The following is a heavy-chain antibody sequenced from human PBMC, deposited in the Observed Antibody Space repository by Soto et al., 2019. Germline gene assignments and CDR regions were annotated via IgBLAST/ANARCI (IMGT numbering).Heavy chain of an antibody. Sequence: PSETLSLTCTVSGASITYGAYSWSWIRQTPGKGLEWIGYINHLETTFYNPSFESRLTLSIDRTKNQFSLNLKSMSAADRAVYFCARGGGFDSFDYWAQGILVPVSS. CDR3: ARGGGFDSFDY. J-gene: IGHJ4*02. CDR1: GASITYGAYS. CDR2: INHLETT. D-gene: IGHD3-10*01. V-gene: IGHV4-30-2*01.